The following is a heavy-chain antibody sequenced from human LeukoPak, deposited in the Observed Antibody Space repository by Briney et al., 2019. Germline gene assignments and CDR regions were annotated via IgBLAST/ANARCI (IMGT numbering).Heavy chain of an antibody. CDR3: ARDFNWALDA. V-gene: IGHV6-1*01. CDR1: GDSVSSSNVG. Sequence: SQTLSLTCAISGDSVSSSNVGWHWVRQSPSRGLEWLGRTYYRSKWYNDYAVSVQSRVTINPETSKNQFSLQLNSVTPEDTAVYFCARDFNWALDAWGQGSLVTVSS. D-gene: IGHD1-1*01. J-gene: IGHJ5*02. CDR2: TYYRSKWYN.